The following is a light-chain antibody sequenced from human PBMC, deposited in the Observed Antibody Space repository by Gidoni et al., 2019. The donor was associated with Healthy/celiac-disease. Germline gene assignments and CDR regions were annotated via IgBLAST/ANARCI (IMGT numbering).Light chain of an antibody. CDR3: QQYGISHT. V-gene: IGKV3-20*01. Sequence: EIVLTQSPGTLSLSPGERATLSCRASQSVSGSSLSLYQQKLGQAPRLLIYGASSRATGIPDRFSGSGSGTDFTLTISRLEPEDFAMYYCQQYGISHTFGQGTKLEIK. CDR1: QSVSGSS. CDR2: GAS. J-gene: IGKJ2*01.